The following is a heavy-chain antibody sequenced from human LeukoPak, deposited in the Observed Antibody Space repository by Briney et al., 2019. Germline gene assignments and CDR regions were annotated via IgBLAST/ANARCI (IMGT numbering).Heavy chain of an antibody. Sequence: SETLSLTCTVSGGSISTGSYYWGWIRQPPGKGLEWIETIYYSGSTYYTPSLKSRVTISVDTSKNQFSLILSSVTAADTAVYYCVRHDSSGWYFDYWGQGTLVTVSS. J-gene: IGHJ4*02. CDR3: VRHDSSGWYFDY. CDR1: GGSISTGSYY. V-gene: IGHV4-39*01. D-gene: IGHD6-19*01. CDR2: IYYSGST.